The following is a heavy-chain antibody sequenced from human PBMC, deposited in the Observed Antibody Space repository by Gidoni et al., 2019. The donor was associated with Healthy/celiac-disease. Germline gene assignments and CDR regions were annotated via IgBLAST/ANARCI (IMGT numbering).Heavy chain of an antibody. CDR2: IYSGGST. Sequence: EVQLVESGGGLVQPGGSLRLSCAASGFTVSSNYMSWVRQATGKGLEWVSVIYSGGSTYYADSVKGRFTISRDNSKNTLYLQMNSLRAEDTAVYYCARDPLRGAAAGPNWGQGTLVTVSS. CDR1: GFTVSSNY. V-gene: IGHV3-66*02. CDR3: ARDPLRGAAAGPN. J-gene: IGHJ4*02. D-gene: IGHD6-13*01.